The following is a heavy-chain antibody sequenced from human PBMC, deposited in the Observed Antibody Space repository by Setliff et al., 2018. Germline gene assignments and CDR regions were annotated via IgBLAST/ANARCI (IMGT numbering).Heavy chain of an antibody. J-gene: IGHJ3*02. Sequence: ASVKVSCKASGYSFSDYGISWVRQAPGQGLEWMGWTSAYNGNTKYAQKLQGRVTMATDISTSTAYMELRSLRSDDTAVYYCARGGYSYGYDHGFDIWGQGTMVTVSS. CDR2: TSAYNGNT. CDR3: ARGGYSYGYDHGFDI. V-gene: IGHV1-18*01. CDR1: GYSFSDYG. D-gene: IGHD5-18*01.